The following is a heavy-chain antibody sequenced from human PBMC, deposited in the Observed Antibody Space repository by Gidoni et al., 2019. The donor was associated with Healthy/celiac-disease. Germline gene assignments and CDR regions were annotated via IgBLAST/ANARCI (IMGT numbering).Heavy chain of an antibody. CDR3: ARDSSSGWSDAFDI. V-gene: IGHV3-7*01. CDR2: IKQDGSEK. D-gene: IGHD6-19*01. CDR1: GFTFSSYW. Sequence: EVQLVESGGGLVQPGGSLRLSCAASGFTFSSYWMSWVRQAPGKGLEWVANIKQDGSEKYYVDAVKGRFTISRDNAKNSLYLQMNSLRAEDTAVYYCARDSSSGWSDAFDIWGQGTMVTVSS. J-gene: IGHJ3*02.